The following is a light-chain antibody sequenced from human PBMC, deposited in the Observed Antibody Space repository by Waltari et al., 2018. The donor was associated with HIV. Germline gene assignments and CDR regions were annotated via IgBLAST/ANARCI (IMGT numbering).Light chain of an antibody. CDR1: QSISSF. J-gene: IGKJ5*01. V-gene: IGKV3-11*01. Sequence: TVSIQSPAILSLSPGERATLSCRASQSISSFLAWYRQTPGQATRLLIYDVSNRATGISDRFSGSGFGTDFTLTINYLEPEDSGIYYCQQRRRWPVTFGEGTRLEIK. CDR2: DVS. CDR3: QQRRRWPVT.